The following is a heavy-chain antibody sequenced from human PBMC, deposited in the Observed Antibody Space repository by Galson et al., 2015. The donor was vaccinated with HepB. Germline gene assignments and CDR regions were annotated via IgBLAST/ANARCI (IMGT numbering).Heavy chain of an antibody. Sequence: SVKVSCKASGYTFTSYGISWVRQAPGQGLEWMGWISAYNGNTNYAQKLQGRVTMTTDTSTSTAYMELRSLRSDDTAVYYCARAVRAVVPPYYFDYWGQGTLVTVSS. D-gene: IGHD2-21*01. CDR1: GYTFTSYG. V-gene: IGHV1-18*04. CDR2: ISAYNGNT. CDR3: ARAVRAVVPPYYFDY. J-gene: IGHJ4*02.